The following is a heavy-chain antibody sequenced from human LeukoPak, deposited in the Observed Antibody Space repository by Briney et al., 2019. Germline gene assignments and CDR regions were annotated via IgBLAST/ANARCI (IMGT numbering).Heavy chain of an antibody. V-gene: IGHV1-69*05. CDR2: IIPIFGTA. D-gene: IGHD6-19*01. J-gene: IGHJ4*02. Sequence: SVKVSCKTSGGTFSSYAISWVRQAPGQGLEWMGRIIPIFGTANYAQKFQGRVTITTDESTSTAYMELSSLRSEDTAVYYCARGVAVAVTFDYWGQGTLVTVSS. CDR1: GGTFSSYA. CDR3: ARGVAVAVTFDY.